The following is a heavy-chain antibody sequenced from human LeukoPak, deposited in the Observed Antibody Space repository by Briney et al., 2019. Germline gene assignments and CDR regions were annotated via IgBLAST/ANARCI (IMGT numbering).Heavy chain of an antibody. CDR3: AKDPRSEWLLRGALD. CDR1: GFTFSSYS. D-gene: IGHD3-22*01. V-gene: IGHV3-21*01. CDR2: ISSSSSYI. J-gene: IGHJ4*02. Sequence: GGSLRLSCAASGFTFSSYSMNWVRQAPGKGLEWVSSISSSSSYIYYADSVKGRFTISRDNAKNSLYLQMNSLRAEDTAVYYCAKDPRSEWLLRGALDWGQGTLVTVSS.